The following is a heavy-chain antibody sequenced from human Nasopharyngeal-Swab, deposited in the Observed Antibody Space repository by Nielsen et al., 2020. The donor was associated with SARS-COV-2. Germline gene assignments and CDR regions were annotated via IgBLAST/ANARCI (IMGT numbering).Heavy chain of an antibody. Sequence: SETLSLACTVSGYSISSGYYWDWIRQSPGKGPEWIGSIYHSGSTYYNPSLKSRVTISVDTSRNHFSLKLRSVTGADTAVYYCACHRTASFYYWGQGTLATVSS. V-gene: IGHV4-38-2*02. D-gene: IGHD1-1*01. J-gene: IGHJ4*02. CDR1: GYSISSGYY. CDR2: IYHSGST. CDR3: ACHRTASFYY.